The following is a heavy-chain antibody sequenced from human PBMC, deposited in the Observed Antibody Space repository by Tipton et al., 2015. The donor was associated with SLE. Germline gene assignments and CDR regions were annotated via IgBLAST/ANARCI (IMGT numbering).Heavy chain of an antibody. V-gene: IGHV4-61*02. Sequence: TLSLTCTVSGGSMTTGSYFWTWIRQPAGKGPEYIGRIYSTGDINYNPALKSRVTILADTSKDQFSLKLNSVTAADTAVYYCARDKNLNWFDPWGQGTLITVSS. CDR2: IYSTGDI. CDR3: ARDKNLNWFDP. J-gene: IGHJ5*02. CDR1: GGSMTTGSYF.